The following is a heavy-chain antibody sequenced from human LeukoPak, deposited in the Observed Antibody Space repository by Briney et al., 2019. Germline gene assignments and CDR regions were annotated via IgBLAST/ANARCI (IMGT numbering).Heavy chain of an antibody. V-gene: IGHV3-7*01. Sequence: GGSLILSCAASGFTFSSYWMSWVRQAPGKGLEWVANIKEDGSEKYYVDSVKGRFTTSRDNAKNSLYVQMHSLRVEDSAVYYCARGSNIVSTIYYYYYMDVWGKGTTVTVSS. CDR1: GFTFSSYW. J-gene: IGHJ6*03. CDR3: ARGSNIVSTIYYYYYMDV. CDR2: IKEDGSEK. D-gene: IGHD5/OR15-5a*01.